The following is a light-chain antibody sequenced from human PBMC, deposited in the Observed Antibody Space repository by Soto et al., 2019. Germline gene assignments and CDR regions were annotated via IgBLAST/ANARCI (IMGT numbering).Light chain of an antibody. V-gene: IGLV2-14*01. CDR1: SSDVGGYNY. J-gene: IGLJ1*01. CDR2: EVS. CDR3: SSYTSSSTFYV. Sequence: QSARTQPTSVTGSPGQSLTIFCTGTSSDVGGYNYVSWYQQHPGKAPKLMIYEVSNRPSGGSNRFSCSKSGITAYLTISELQAEHEADYYCSSYTSSSTFYVFGTGTKVTVL.